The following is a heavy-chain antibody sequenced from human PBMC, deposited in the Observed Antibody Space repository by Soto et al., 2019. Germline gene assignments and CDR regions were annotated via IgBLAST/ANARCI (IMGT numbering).Heavy chain of an antibody. D-gene: IGHD3-9*01. CDR1: GYSFTSYW. V-gene: IGHV5-51*01. J-gene: IGHJ3*02. CDR2: IYPGDSDT. CDR3: ARRRYFDWLKTKDAFDI. Sequence: GESLKISCKGSGYSFTSYWIGWVRQMPGKGLEWMGIIYPGDSDTRYSPYFQGQVTISADKSISTAYLQWSSLKASDTAMYYCARRRYFDWLKTKDAFDIWGQGTMVTVSS.